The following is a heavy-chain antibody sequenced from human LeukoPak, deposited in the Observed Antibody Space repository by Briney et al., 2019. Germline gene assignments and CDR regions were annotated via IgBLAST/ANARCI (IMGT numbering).Heavy chain of an antibody. CDR1: GFTFSSYA. CDR3: AKGATVTTDFDY. J-gene: IGHJ4*02. V-gene: IGHV3-23*01. CDR2: ISGSGGST. D-gene: IGHD4-17*01. Sequence: GVLRLSCAASGFTFSSYAMSWVRQAPGKGLEWVSAISGSGGSTYSADSVKGRFTISRDNSRNTLYLQMNSLRAEDTAVYYCAKGATVTTDFDYWGQGTLVTVSS.